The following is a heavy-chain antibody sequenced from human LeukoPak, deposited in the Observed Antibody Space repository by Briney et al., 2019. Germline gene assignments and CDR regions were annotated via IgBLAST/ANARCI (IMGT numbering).Heavy chain of an antibody. J-gene: IGHJ3*02. CDR3: ARGINWNYAFDI. CDR2: FSTYNGHT. Sequence: ASVKVSCKASGYTFTNNGITWVRQAPGQGLEWMGWFSTYNGHTNYAKKLQGRVTMTTDTSTSTAYMELRSLRSDDTAVYYCARGINWNYAFDIWGQGTMVTVSS. V-gene: IGHV1-18*01. D-gene: IGHD1-7*01. CDR1: GYTFTNNG.